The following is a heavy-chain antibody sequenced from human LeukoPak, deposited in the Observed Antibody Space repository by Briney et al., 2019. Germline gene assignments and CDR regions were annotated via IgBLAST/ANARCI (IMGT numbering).Heavy chain of an antibody. CDR1: GYTFTSYA. J-gene: IGHJ5*02. D-gene: IGHD6-13*01. Sequence: GAAVKVSCKASGYTFTSYAMNWVRQAPVQGLEWMGWINTNTGNPTYAQGFTGRFVFSLDTSVSTAYLQISSLKAEDTAVYYCAREGSLNWFDPWGQGTLVTVSS. CDR3: AREGSLNWFDP. V-gene: IGHV7-4-1*02. CDR2: INTNTGNP.